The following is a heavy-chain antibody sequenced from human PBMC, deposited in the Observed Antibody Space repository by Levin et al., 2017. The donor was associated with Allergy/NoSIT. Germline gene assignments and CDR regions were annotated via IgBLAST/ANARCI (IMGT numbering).Heavy chain of an antibody. J-gene: IGHJ6*03. CDR2: IYYSGST. CDR3: ARCGVGEQWLVTSYYYYYMDV. CDR1: GGSISSYY. Sequence: PSETLSLTCTVSGGSISSYYWSWIRQPPGKGLEWIGYIYYSGSTNYNPSLKSRVTISVDTSKNQFSLKLSSVTAADTAVYYCARCGVGEQWLVTSYYYYYMDVWGKGTTVTVSS. D-gene: IGHD6-19*01. V-gene: IGHV4-59*01.